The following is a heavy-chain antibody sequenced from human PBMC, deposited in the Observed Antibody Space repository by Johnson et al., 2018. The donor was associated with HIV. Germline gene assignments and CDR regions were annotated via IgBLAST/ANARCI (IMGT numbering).Heavy chain of an antibody. D-gene: IGHD6-19*01. CDR3: AKDLHDNSGWWGAFDI. CDR1: GFTFSAYA. V-gene: IGHV3-64*07. J-gene: IGHJ3*02. CDR2: ISSNGGTT. Sequence: VQLVESGGGLVQPGGSLRLSCAASGFTFSAYAMHWVRQAPGKGLEYVSVISSNGGTTYYADSVKGRFTISRDNSKNTLYLQMGSLRAEDMAVYYCAKDLHDNSGWWGAFDIWGQGTMVTVSS.